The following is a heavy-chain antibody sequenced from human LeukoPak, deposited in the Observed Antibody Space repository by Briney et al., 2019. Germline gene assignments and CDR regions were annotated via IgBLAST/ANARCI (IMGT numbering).Heavy chain of an antibody. CDR1: GYTFTGYY. D-gene: IGHD1-14*01. CDR3: ARVPTYKEPGGNWFDP. CDR2: INPNSDAT. Sequence: ASVKVSCKASGYTFTGYYMHWLRLAPGQGLEWMGWINPNSDATNYAQKFQGRVTMTRDTSISTAYMELSWLRSDDTAVYYCARVPTYKEPGGNWFDPWGQGTLVTVSS. V-gene: IGHV1-2*02. J-gene: IGHJ5*02.